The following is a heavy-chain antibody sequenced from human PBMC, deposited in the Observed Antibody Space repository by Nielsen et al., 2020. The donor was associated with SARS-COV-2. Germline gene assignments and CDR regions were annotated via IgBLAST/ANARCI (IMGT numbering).Heavy chain of an antibody. D-gene: IGHD3-22*01. Sequence: ASVKVSCKASGYTFTSYYFHWVRQAPGQGLEWLGVINPTNGGTTYAQKFLGTVTMTRDTSTSTVYMELSSLRSDDTAVYYCARDSSGTYRRVDYWGQGTLVTVSS. CDR1: GYTFTSYY. V-gene: IGHV1-46*01. CDR2: INPTNGGT. J-gene: IGHJ4*02. CDR3: ARDSSGTYRRVDY.